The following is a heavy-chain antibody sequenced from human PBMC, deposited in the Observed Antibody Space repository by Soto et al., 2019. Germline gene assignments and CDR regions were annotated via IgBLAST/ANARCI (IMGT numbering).Heavy chain of an antibody. CDR3: EKDIEMVRGVIIDMDV. Sequence: GGSLRLSCAASGFTFSSYAMTWVRQAPGRGLEWVSSISASGGSTYYTDSVKGRFTISRDNSKNTLSLQMNSLRDEDTAVYYCEKDIEMVRGVIIDMDVWGQGTTVTVSS. CDR1: GFTFSSYA. CDR2: ISASGGST. V-gene: IGHV3-23*01. J-gene: IGHJ6*02. D-gene: IGHD3-10*01.